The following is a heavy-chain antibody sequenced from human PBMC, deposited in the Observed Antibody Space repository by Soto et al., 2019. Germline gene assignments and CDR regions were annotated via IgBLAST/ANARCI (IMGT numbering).Heavy chain of an antibody. Sequence: QVHLVQSGAEVKKPGSSVKVSCQASGDTFTSHTITWVRQAPGQGLEWVGRIIPTLGTTDYAQKFLGRVTITADKSTSTAYMELSSLRSEDTALYYCARDQYCNSATWFGYMDIWGRGTTVTVSS. CDR1: GDTFTSHT. D-gene: IGHD2-15*01. J-gene: IGHJ6*03. CDR3: ARDQYCNSATWFGYMDI. V-gene: IGHV1-69*08. CDR2: IIPTLGTT.